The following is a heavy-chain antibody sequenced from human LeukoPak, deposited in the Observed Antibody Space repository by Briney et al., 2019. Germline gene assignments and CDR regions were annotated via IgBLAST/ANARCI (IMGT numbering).Heavy chain of an antibody. CDR2: ISYDGSNK. Sequence: GGSLRLSCAASGFTFSSYAMHWVRQAPGKGLEWVAVISYDGSNKYYADSVKGRFTISRDNSKNTLYLQMNSLRAEDTAVYYCARDSPSGYYYGDAEYFQHWGQGTLVTVSS. V-gene: IGHV3-30*04. CDR1: GFTFSSYA. CDR3: ARDSPSGYYYGDAEYFQH. J-gene: IGHJ1*01. D-gene: IGHD3-22*01.